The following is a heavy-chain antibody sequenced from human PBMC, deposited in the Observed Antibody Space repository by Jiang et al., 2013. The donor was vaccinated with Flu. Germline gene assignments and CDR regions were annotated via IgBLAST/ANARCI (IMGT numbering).Heavy chain of an antibody. J-gene: IGHJ6*02. CDR3: ARVGSSYGLYSSSWDYKTYYYYGMDV. D-gene: IGHD6-13*01. Sequence: SYAISWVRTGPSDKGLSGWEGFIPIFGTANYAQKFQGRVTITADESTSTAYMELSSLRSEDTAVYYCARVGSSYGLYSSSWDYKTYYYYGMDVWGQGTTVTVSS. CDR1: SYA. V-gene: IGHV1-69*01. CDR2: FIPIFGTA.